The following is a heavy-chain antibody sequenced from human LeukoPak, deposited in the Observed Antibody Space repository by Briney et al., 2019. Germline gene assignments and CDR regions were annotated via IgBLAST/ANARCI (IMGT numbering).Heavy chain of an antibody. D-gene: IGHD5-18*01. CDR2: IYYSGST. J-gene: IGHJ3*02. V-gene: IGHV4-39*07. CDR3: ATHTADDTFDI. CDR1: SGSISNTSHY. Sequence: SETLSLTCTVSSGSISNTSHYWAWIRQPPGKGLEWIGNIYYSGSTYYNPSLKSRVTISVDTSNNQFSLKLSSVTAADTAVFFCATHTADDTFDIWGQGTMVTVAA.